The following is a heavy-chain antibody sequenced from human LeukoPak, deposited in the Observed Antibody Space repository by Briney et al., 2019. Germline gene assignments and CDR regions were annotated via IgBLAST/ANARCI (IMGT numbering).Heavy chain of an antibody. CDR3: AKGGHYSFFDY. D-gene: IGHD4-11*01. J-gene: IGHJ4*02. CDR1: GLIFRNYA. CDR2: ISGDGTET. Sequence: GGSLRLSCTASGLIFRNYAMTWVRQAPRKGLEWVSTISGDGTETFYADSVKGRFTISRDNSENTHYLQMSSLRAEDTGIYYCAKGGHYSFFDYWGQGTLVTVSS. V-gene: IGHV3-23*01.